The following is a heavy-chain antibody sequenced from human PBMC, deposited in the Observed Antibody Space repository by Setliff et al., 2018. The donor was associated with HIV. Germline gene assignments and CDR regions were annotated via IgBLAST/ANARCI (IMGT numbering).Heavy chain of an antibody. CDR1: GGSISSTSYY. Sequence: SETLSLTCTVSGGSISSTSYYWGWIRQPPGKGLEWIGNIYYSGGTDYHPSLKSRVTISVDTSKNQFSLKLGSVTAADTAVYYCARTTYSGSYFNDSWGQGTLVTVSS. CDR3: ARTTYSGSYFNDS. D-gene: IGHD1-26*01. J-gene: IGHJ5*01. CDR2: IYYSGGT. V-gene: IGHV4-39*01.